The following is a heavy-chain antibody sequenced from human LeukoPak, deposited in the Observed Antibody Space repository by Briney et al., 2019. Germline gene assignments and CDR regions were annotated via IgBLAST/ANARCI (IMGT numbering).Heavy chain of an antibody. V-gene: IGHV3-15*01. J-gene: IGHJ4*02. CDR3: TTDLGTYYHGSQRLIPIDY. Sequence: GGSLRLSCVDPGFTFTNAWMSWVRQAPGKGLEWIGRIKSKTDGETTNYAEPVRGRFTISRDDSKSAVYLQMNSLKIEGTAVYYCTTDLGTYYHGSQRLIPIDYWGQGTLVTVSS. CDR2: IKSKTDGETT. CDR1: GFTFTNAW. D-gene: IGHD3-10*01.